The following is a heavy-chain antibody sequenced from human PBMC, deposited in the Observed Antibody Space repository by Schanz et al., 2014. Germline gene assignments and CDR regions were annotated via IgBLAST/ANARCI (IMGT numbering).Heavy chain of an antibody. CDR2: ISSGSSTI. V-gene: IGHV3-11*01. CDR1: GFIFSDHY. Sequence: QVQLVESGGGLVKPGGSLRLSFVVSGFIFSDHYMSWIRQAPGKGLEWISYISSGSSTIHYADSVKGRFTISRDNAKNSLFLQMNSLRAEDTAIYYCATSYSSSSYFYVMDVWGQGTTVTVSS. J-gene: IGHJ6*02. CDR3: ATSYSSSSYFYVMDV. D-gene: IGHD6-6*01.